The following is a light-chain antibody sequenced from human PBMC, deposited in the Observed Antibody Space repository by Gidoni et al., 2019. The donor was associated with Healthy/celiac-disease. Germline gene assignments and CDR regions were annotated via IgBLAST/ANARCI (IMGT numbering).Light chain of an antibody. CDR1: QSISSY. J-gene: IGKJ2*01. CDR3: QQSYSTLMYT. CDR2: AAS. Sequence: DIQMTHSPSSLSASVGDRVTITCRASQSISSYLNWYQQKPGKAPKLLIYAASSLQSGVPSRFSGSGSGKDFTLTINSLEPEGFATYYCQQSYSTLMYTFGQGTKLEIK. V-gene: IGKV1-39*01.